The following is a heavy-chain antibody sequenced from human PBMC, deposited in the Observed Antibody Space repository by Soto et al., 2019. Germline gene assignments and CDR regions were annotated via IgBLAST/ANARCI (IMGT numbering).Heavy chain of an antibody. CDR1: GFTFSSYS. V-gene: IGHV3-21*01. CDR3: ARDESSGLIAAAGTGMDV. CDR2: ISSSSSYI. J-gene: IGHJ6*02. Sequence: GGSLRLSCAASGFTFSSYSMNWVRQAPGKGLEWVSSISSSSSYIYYADSVKGRFTISRDNAKNSLYLQMNSLRAEDTAVYYCARDESSGLIAAAGTGMDVWGQGTTVTVSS. D-gene: IGHD6-13*01.